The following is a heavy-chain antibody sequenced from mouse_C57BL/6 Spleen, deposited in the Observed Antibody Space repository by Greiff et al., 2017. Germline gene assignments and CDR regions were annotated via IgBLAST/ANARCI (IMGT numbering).Heavy chain of an antibody. CDR2: ILPGSGST. J-gene: IGHJ1*03. V-gene: IGHV1-9*01. CDR3: ARGPYYYGSSYEYFDV. Sequence: VQRVESGAELMKPGASVKLSCKATGYTFTGYWIEWVKQRPGHGLEWIGEILPGSGSTNYNEKFKGKATFTADTSSNTAYMQLSSLTTEDSAIYYCARGPYYYGSSYEYFDVWGTGTTVTVSS. CDR1: GYTFTGYW. D-gene: IGHD1-1*01.